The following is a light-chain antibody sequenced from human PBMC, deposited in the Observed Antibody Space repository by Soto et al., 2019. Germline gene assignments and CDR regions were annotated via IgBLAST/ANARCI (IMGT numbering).Light chain of an antibody. J-gene: IGLJ2*01. V-gene: IGLV1-44*01. CDR2: SNN. Sequence: QSVLTQPPSASGTPGQRVTISCSGSSSNIGSYTVNWYQQLPGTAPKLLIYSNNQRPSGVPDRFSGSKSGTSASLAISGLQSEDETDYYCAACDDSLNGPVFGGGTKLTVL. CDR1: SSNIGSYT. CDR3: AACDDSLNGPV.